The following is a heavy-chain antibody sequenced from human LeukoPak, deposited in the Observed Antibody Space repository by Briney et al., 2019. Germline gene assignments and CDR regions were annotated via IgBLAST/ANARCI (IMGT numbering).Heavy chain of an antibody. CDR3: ARQGSYRSGWSIDY. J-gene: IGHJ4*02. CDR1: GGSISSSSYY. Sequence: SETLSLTCTVSGGSISSSSYYCGWIRHPPGKGLEWIGSIDYSGSTYENPSLKSRVTMSVDTSKNQFSLKLSSVTAADTAVYYCARQGSYRSGWSIDYWGQGTLVTVSS. CDR2: IDYSGST. D-gene: IGHD6-19*01. V-gene: IGHV4-39*01.